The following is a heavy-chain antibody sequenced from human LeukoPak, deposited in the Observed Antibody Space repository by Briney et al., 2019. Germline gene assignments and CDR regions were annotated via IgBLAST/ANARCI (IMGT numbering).Heavy chain of an antibody. J-gene: IGHJ4*02. V-gene: IGHV3-48*01. D-gene: IGHD6-13*01. CDR2: ISSSSSTI. CDR1: GFTFSSYP. CDR3: ARSIPYGTTWYGRSDY. Sequence: GGSLRLSCAASGFTFSSYPMNWVRQAPGKGLEWVSYISSSSSTIYYADSVKGRFTISRDNAKNSLYLQMNSLRAEDTAIYYCARSIPYGTTWYGRSDYWGQGTLVTVFS.